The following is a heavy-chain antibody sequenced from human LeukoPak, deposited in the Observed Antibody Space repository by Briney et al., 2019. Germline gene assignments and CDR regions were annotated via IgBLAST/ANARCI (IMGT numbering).Heavy chain of an antibody. Sequence: GGSLRLSCAASGFTFSSYEMNWARQAPGKGLEWVSYISSSGSTIYYADSVKGRFTISRDNAKNSLYLQMNSLRAEDTAVYYCARDHQQWRPYYFDYWGQGTLVTVSS. CDR1: GFTFSSYE. J-gene: IGHJ4*02. CDR3: ARDHQQWRPYYFDY. D-gene: IGHD6-19*01. CDR2: ISSSGSTI. V-gene: IGHV3-48*03.